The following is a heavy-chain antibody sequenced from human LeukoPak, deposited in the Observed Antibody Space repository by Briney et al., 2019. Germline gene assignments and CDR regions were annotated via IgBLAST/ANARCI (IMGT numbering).Heavy chain of an antibody. D-gene: IGHD4-17*01. CDR1: GGSFSGYY. CDR2: INHSGST. CDR3: ARKVTTNYYFDY. V-gene: IGHV4-34*01. Sequence: PSETLSLTCAVYGGSFSGYYWSWIRQPPGKGLEWIGEINHSGSTNYNPSLKSRVTISVDTSKNQFSLKLSSVTAADTAVYYWARKVTTNYYFDYWGQGTLVTVSS. J-gene: IGHJ4*02.